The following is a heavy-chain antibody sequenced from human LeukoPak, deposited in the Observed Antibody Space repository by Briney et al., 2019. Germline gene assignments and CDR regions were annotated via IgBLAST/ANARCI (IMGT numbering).Heavy chain of an antibody. CDR2: ISSSGSTM. V-gene: IGHV3-48*03. D-gene: IGHD1-1*01. CDR1: GFTLSAYE. Sequence: GGSLRLSCAASGFTLSAYEMNWVRQAPGKGLEWVSYISSSGSTMYYADSVKGRFTISRVNARNSLYLRMNSLRAEDTAVYYCVRGVPGDYWGQGTLVTVSS. CDR3: VRGVPGDY. J-gene: IGHJ4*02.